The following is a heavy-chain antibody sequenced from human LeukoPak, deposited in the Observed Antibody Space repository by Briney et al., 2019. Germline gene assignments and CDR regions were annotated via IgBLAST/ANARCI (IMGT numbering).Heavy chain of an antibody. CDR2: ISSSGSTI. CDR1: GFTFSDYY. J-gene: IGHJ6*02. D-gene: IGHD4-17*01. CDR3: ARDTVTTYYGMDV. V-gene: IGHV3-11*01. Sequence: GGSLRLSCAASGFTFSDYYMSWIRQALGKGLEWVSYISSSGSTIYYADSVKGRFTISRDNAKNSLYLQMNSLRAEDTAVYYCARDTVTTYYGMDVWGQGTTVTVSS.